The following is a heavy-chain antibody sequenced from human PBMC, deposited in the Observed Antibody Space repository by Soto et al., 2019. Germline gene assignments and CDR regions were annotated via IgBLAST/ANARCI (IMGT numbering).Heavy chain of an antibody. V-gene: IGHV1-18*01. CDR3: ARRGLGVAATIWFDP. CDR1: GYTFTSYG. J-gene: IGHJ5*02. D-gene: IGHD2-15*01. CDR2: ISAYNGNT. Sequence: QVQLVQSGAEVKKPGASVKVSCKASGYTFTSYGISWVRQAPGQGLEWMGWISAYNGNTNYAQKLQGRVTMTTDTSTRTAYRELRSLRSDDTAVYYCARRGLGVAATIWFDPWGQGTLVTVSS.